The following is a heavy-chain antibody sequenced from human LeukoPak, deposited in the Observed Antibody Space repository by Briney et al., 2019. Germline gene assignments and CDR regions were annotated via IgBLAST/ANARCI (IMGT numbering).Heavy chain of an antibody. D-gene: IGHD3-3*01. J-gene: IGHJ4*02. V-gene: IGHV3-21*01. CDR2: ISSSSSYI. CDR1: GITVSKYW. Sequence: GGSLRLSCAVSGITVSKYWMHWVRQAPGKGLEWVSSISSSSSYIYYADSVKGRFTISRDNAKNSLYLQMNSLRAEDTAVYYCARDSRVTIFGVVTQSPFDYWGQGTLVTVSS. CDR3: ARDSRVTIFGVVTQSPFDY.